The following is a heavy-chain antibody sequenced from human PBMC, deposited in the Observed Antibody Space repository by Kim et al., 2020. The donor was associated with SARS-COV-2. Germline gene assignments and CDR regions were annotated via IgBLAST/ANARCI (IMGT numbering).Heavy chain of an antibody. Sequence: GGSLRLSCAASGFTFNNYAMGWVRQGPGKGLEWVSSISGGGSSTYYADSVKGRLTISRDKSKNTVYLQLNRLRDEDTAVYYCVRDRTWTANFYDFSGHPDYWGQGTLVTVSS. CDR1: GFTFNNYA. V-gene: IGHV3-23*01. J-gene: IGHJ4*02. CDR2: ISGGGSST. CDR3: VRDRTWTANFYDFSGHPDY. D-gene: IGHD3-22*01.